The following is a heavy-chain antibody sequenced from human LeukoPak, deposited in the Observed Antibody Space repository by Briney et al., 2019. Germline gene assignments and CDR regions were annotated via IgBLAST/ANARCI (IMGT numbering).Heavy chain of an antibody. J-gene: IGHJ3*02. CDR2: IYYSGST. CDR3: ARDIYGDYDAFDI. Sequence: SETLSLTCTVSGGSISSYYWSWIRQPAGKGLEWIGYIYYSGSTNYNPSLKSQVTISVDTSKNQFSLKLSSVTAADTAVYYCARDIYGDYDAFDIWGRGTMVTVSS. CDR1: GGSISSYY. D-gene: IGHD4-17*01. V-gene: IGHV4-59*08.